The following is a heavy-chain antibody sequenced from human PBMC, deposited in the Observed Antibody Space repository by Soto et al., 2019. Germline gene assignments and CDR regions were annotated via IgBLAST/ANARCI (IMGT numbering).Heavy chain of an antibody. CDR1: GGSISNYY. J-gene: IGHJ4*02. CDR2: IYYNGNT. Sequence: SETLSLTCSVSGGSISNYYWSWIRQSPGKGLEWIGYIYYNGNTHYNPSLRSRVTMSVDTSKNQFSLNLSSVTAADTAVYYFLHLDSWGQGTLVTVSS. CDR3: LHLDS. V-gene: IGHV4-59*01.